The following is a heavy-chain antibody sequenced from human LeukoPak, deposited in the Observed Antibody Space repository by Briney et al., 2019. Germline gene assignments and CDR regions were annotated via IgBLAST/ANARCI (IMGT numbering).Heavy chain of an antibody. V-gene: IGHV4-34*01. CDR3: AIGLVVDAFDI. CDR1: GGSFSGYY. J-gene: IGHJ3*02. D-gene: IGHD2-15*01. Sequence: TSETLSLTCAVYGGSFSGYYWSWIRQPPGKGLEWIGEINHSGSTNYNPSLKSRVTISVDTSKNQFSLKLSSVTAADTAVYYCAIGLVVDAFDIWGQGTMVTVSS. CDR2: INHSGST.